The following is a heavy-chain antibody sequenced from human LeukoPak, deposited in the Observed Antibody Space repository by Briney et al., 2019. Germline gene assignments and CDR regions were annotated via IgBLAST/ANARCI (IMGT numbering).Heavy chain of an antibody. J-gene: IGHJ6*03. CDR2: INHSGST. Sequence: SETLSLTCAVYGGSFSGYYWSWIRQPPGKGLEWIGEINHSGSTNYNPSLKSRVTISVDTSKNQFSLKLSSVTAADTAVYYCARCYDYVWGSFPYYYYYMDVWGKGTTVTISS. D-gene: IGHD3-16*01. CDR1: GGSFSGYY. CDR3: ARCYDYVWGSFPYYYYYMDV. V-gene: IGHV4-34*01.